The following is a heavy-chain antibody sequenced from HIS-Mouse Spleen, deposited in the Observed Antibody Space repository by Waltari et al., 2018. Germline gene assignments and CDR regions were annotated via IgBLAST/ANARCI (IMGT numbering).Heavy chain of an antibody. CDR1: GGSISSSSYY. D-gene: IGHD6-13*01. Sequence: QLQLQESGPGLVKPSETLSLTCTVSGGSISSSSYYWGWIRQPPGKGLEWIGSIYYSGGPYYTPSLKSRVTISVDTSKNPFSLKLSSVTAADTAVYYCAREIPYSSSWYDWYFDLWGRGTLVTVSS. V-gene: IGHV4-39*07. CDR2: IYYSGGP. CDR3: AREIPYSSSWYDWYFDL. J-gene: IGHJ2*01.